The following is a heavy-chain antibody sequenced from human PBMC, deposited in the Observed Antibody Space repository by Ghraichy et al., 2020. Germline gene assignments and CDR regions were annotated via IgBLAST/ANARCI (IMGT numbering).Heavy chain of an antibody. D-gene: IGHD6-6*01. J-gene: IGHJ6*02. CDR1: GGSVSSGSYY. CDR2: IYYSGST. V-gene: IGHV4-61*01. CDR3: ARLRQLPAYYYYGMDV. Sequence: SETLSLTCTVSGGSVSSGSYYWSWIRQPPGKGLEWIGYIYYSGSTNYNPSLKSRVTISVDTSKNQFSLKLSSVTAADTAVYYCARLRQLPAYYYYGMDVWGQGTTVTVSS.